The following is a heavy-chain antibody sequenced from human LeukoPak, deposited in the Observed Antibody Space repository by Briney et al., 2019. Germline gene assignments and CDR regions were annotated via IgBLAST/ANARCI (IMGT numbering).Heavy chain of an antibody. Sequence: GGSLRLSCAASGFTFSSYGMHWVRQAPGKGLEWVAVISYDGSNKYYADSVKGRFTISRDNSKNTLYLQMNSLRAEDTAVYYCAERTGSYSGYWGQGTLVTVSS. V-gene: IGHV3-30*03. J-gene: IGHJ4*02. CDR2: ISYDGSNK. CDR3: AERTGSYSGY. CDR1: GFTFSSYG. D-gene: IGHD1-26*01.